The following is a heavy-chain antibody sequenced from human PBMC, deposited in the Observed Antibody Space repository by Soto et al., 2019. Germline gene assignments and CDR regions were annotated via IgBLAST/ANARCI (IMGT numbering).Heavy chain of an antibody. CDR1: GYTFTSYG. J-gene: IGHJ4*02. Sequence: ASVKVSCKASGYTFTSYGISWVRQAPGQGLEWMGWISAYNGNTNYAQKLQGRVTMTTDTSTSTAYMELRSLRSDDTAVYYCARDTSFLEYCGGDCAVHLYYFDYWGQGTLVTVSS. CDR3: ARDTSFLEYCGGDCAVHLYYFDY. D-gene: IGHD2-21*02. CDR2: ISAYNGNT. V-gene: IGHV1-18*01.